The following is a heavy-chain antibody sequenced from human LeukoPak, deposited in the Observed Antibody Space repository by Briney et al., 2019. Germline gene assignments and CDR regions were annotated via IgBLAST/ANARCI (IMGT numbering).Heavy chain of an antibody. D-gene: IGHD1-7*01. CDR2: IYPGDSDT. CDR1: GYMFSNYW. J-gene: IGHJ4*02. V-gene: IGHV5-51*01. Sequence: GESLKISCEGSGYMFSNYWIGWVRQMPGKGLEWMGIIYPGDSDTTYSPSFQGQVTISADKSTSTAYLQWDSLKASDTAMYYCARATTGTRMVDYWGQGALVTVSS. CDR3: ARATTGTRMVDY.